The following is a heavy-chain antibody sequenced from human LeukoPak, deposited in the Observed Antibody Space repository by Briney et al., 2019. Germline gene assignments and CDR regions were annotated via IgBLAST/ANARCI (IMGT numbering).Heavy chain of an antibody. D-gene: IGHD3-10*01. V-gene: IGHV3-7*01. J-gene: IGHJ3*02. CDR1: GFTFVSYW. Sequence: PGGSLRLSCAASGFTFVSYWMSWVRQAPGKGLEWVANIEQDGSKKYYVDSVKGRFSISRDNAKSSLFLQMNSLRVEDTAVYYCARGSPMVRGVIPNDAFDIWGQGTMVTVSS. CDR2: IEQDGSKK. CDR3: ARGSPMVRGVIPNDAFDI.